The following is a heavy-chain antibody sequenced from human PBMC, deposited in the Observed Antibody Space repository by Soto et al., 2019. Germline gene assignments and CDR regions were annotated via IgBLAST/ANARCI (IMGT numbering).Heavy chain of an antibody. CDR2: ISDDGSNK. Sequence: QVQLVESGGGVVQPGRSLRLSCAASGFTFSSYGMHWVRQAPGKGLEWVAVISDDGSNKYYADSVKGRFTISRDNSKNTLYLQMNSLRAEDTAVYYCANTYIVVVPAAPLDPWGQGTLVTVSS. J-gene: IGHJ5*02. CDR3: ANTYIVVVPAAPLDP. CDR1: GFTFSSYG. V-gene: IGHV3-30*18. D-gene: IGHD2-2*01.